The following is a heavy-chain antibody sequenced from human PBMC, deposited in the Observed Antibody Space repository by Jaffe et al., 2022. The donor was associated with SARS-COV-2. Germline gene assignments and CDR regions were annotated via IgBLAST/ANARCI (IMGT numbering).Heavy chain of an antibody. CDR1: GFTFSSYA. J-gene: IGHJ4*02. V-gene: IGHV3-30-3*01. CDR3: AREGGSYDYGDYLPLDY. D-gene: IGHD4-17*01. Sequence: QVQLVESGGGVVQPGRSLRLSCAASGFTFSSYAMHWVRQAPGKGLEWVAVISYDGSNKYYADSVKGRFTISRDNSKNTLYLQMNSLRAEDTAVYYCAREGGSYDYGDYLPLDYWGQGTLVTVSS. CDR2: ISYDGSNK.